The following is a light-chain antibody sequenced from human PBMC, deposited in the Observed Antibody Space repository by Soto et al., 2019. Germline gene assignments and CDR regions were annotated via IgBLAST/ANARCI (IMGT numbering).Light chain of an antibody. V-gene: IGLV3-21*04. Sequence: SYELTHPPSVSGAPGKTATITCGGNNIGSRSVHWYQQRPGQAPVLVIYYDSDRPSRIPERFSGSNSGNTATLTISRVEAGDEADYYCQVWDSSNDHPGVFGGGTKVTVL. CDR1: NIGSRS. J-gene: IGLJ2*01. CDR3: QVWDSSNDHPGV. CDR2: YDS.